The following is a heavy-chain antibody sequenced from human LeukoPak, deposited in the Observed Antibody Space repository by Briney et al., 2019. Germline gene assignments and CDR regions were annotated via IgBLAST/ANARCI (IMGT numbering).Heavy chain of an antibody. J-gene: IGHJ4*02. CDR1: GGSISSGGYS. D-gene: IGHD3-16*01. CDR3: ARANLGGNEAGTVDY. V-gene: IGHV4-30-2*01. CDR2: IYHSGST. Sequence: SETLSLTCAVSGGSISSGGYSWSWIRQPPGKGLEWIGYIYHSGSTNYNPSLKSRVTISVDTSKNQFSLKLSSVTAADAAVYYCARANLGGNEAGTVDYWGQGTLVTVSS.